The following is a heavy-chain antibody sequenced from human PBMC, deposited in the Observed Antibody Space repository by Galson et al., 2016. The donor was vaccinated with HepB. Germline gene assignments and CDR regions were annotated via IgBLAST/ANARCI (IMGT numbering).Heavy chain of an antibody. CDR1: GFTFRTYW. Sequence: SLRLSCAASGFTFRTYWMHWVRQAPGEGLVWVARINSDGSSRSYADSVKGRFTISRDNAKNTLYLQMNYLRAEDTAVYYCARRDAAPDVWGQGTTVTVSS. CDR2: INSDGSSR. D-gene: IGHD6-25*01. V-gene: IGHV3-74*01. J-gene: IGHJ6*02. CDR3: ARRDAAPDV.